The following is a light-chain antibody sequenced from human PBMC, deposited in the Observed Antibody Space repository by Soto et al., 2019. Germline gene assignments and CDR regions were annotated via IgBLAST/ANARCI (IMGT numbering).Light chain of an antibody. V-gene: IGLV2-8*01. Sequence: QSALTQPPSASGSPGQSVTISCTGTSSVVGGYNYVYWYQQHPGKAPKLMIYEVTKRPSGVPDRFSGSKSGNTVSLTVSGLQAEDEADYYCSSYADSNSYVFGTGTKVTVL. CDR1: SSVVGGYNY. CDR3: SSYADSNSYV. CDR2: EVT. J-gene: IGLJ1*01.